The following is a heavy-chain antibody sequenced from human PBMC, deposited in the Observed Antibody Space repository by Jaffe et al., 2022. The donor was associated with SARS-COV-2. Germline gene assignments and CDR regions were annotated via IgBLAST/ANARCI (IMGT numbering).Heavy chain of an antibody. CDR1: GYTFTSYC. D-gene: IGHD2-2*01. Sequence: QVQLVQSGADVKKPGASVKVSCKASGYTFTSYCMHWVRQAPGQGLEWMGVINPGGGGTTYAQSLQGRVTMTRDTSTSTVYMELSSLRSEDTAVYYCARGYCSSIRCLSGVYWGQGTLVTVSS. V-gene: IGHV1-46*04. J-gene: IGHJ4*02. CDR3: ARGYCSSIRCLSGVY. CDR2: INPGGGGT.